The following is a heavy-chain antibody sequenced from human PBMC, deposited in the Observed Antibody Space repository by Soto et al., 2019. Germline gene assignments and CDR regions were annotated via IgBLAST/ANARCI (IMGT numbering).Heavy chain of an antibody. D-gene: IGHD7-27*01. V-gene: IGHV1-18*01. Sequence: GASVKVSCKASGYSFTNYGISWVRQAPGQGLEWMGWISGYNDNTNYEQKLQGRVTMTTDTSISTAYMELSSLTSEDTAVYYCTGGPPNWGFDSWGQGTPVTSPQ. J-gene: IGHJ5*01. CDR3: TGGPPNWGFDS. CDR1: GYSFTNYG. CDR2: ISGYNDNT.